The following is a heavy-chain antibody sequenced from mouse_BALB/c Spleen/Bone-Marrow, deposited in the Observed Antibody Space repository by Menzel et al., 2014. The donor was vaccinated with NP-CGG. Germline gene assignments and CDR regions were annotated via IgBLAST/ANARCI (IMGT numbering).Heavy chain of an antibody. D-gene: IGHD2-4*01. Sequence: EVKLVESGGGLVKPGGSLKLSCAASGFTFSSYAMSWVRQTPEKRLEWVASISSGGSTYYLDSVKGRFTISRDNARNIQYLQMSSLRSEDTAMYYCARGGCYDYGHYYAMDYWGQGTSVTVSS. CDR1: GFTFSSYA. CDR2: ISSGGST. J-gene: IGHJ4*01. V-gene: IGHV5-6-5*01. CDR3: ARGGCYDYGHYYAMDY.